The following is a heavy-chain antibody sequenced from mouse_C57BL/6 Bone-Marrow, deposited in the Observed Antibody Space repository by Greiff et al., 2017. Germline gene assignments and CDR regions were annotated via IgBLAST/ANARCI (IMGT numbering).Heavy chain of an antibody. CDR1: GFTFSDYY. J-gene: IGHJ2*01. CDR3: AREGRGYYFDY. V-gene: IGHV5-12*01. Sequence: DVKLVESGGGLVQPGGSLKLSCAASGFTFSDYYMYWVRQTPEKRLEWVAYISNGGGSTYSPDTVKGRFTISRDNAKNTLYLQMSRLKSEDTAMYYCAREGRGYYFDYWGQGTTLTVSS. CDR2: ISNGGGST.